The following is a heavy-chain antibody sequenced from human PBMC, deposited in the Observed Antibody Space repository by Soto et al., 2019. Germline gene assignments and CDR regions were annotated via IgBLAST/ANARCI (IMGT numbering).Heavy chain of an antibody. CDR3: ARDTVATIRSRGFDY. V-gene: IGHV1-3*01. CDR2: INAGNGNT. Sequence: QVQLVQSGAEVKKPGASVKVSCKASGYTFTSYAMHWVRQAPGQRLEWMGWINAGNGNTKYSQKFQGRVTITRDPSASTAYMEMSSLRSEDTAVYYCARDTVATIRSRGFDYWGQGTLVTVSS. CDR1: GYTFTSYA. D-gene: IGHD5-12*01. J-gene: IGHJ4*02.